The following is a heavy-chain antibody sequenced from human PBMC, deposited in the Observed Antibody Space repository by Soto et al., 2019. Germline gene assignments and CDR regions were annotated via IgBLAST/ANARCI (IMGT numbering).Heavy chain of an antibody. J-gene: IGHJ4*02. Sequence: QVQLVESGGGVVQPGRSLRLSCAASGFTFSSYGMHWVRQAPGKGLEWVAVISYDGSNKYYADSVKGRFTISRDNSKNTVYLQMNSRRAEDTAVYYCAKGVGTGDTAMVSPFDYWGQGTLVTVSS. CDR3: AKGVGTGDTAMVSPFDY. CDR2: ISYDGSNK. D-gene: IGHD5-18*01. CDR1: GFTFSSYG. V-gene: IGHV3-30*18.